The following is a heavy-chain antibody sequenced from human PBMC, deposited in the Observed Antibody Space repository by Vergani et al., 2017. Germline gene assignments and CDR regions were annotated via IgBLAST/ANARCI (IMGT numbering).Heavy chain of an antibody. CDR1: GFTFSSYA. CDR3: ARDLDLLAVAGIGY. V-gene: IGHV3-30*04. Sequence: QVQLVESGGGVVQPGRSLRLSCAASGFTFSSYAMHWVRQAPGKGLEWVAVISYDGSNKYYADSVKGRFTISRDNSKNTLYLQMNSLRAEDTAVYYCARDLDLLAVAGIGYWGQGTLVTVSS. D-gene: IGHD6-19*01. CDR2: ISYDGSNK. J-gene: IGHJ4*02.